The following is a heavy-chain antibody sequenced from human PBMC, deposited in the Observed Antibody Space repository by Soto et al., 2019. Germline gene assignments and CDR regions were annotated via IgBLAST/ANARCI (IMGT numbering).Heavy chain of an antibody. CDR1: GYTFTSYA. D-gene: IGHD3-3*01. CDR3: ARVRGLLFLEWLPRSYMAV. CDR2: INAGNGNT. V-gene: IGHV1-3*01. J-gene: IGHJ6*02. Sequence: ASVKVSCKASGYTFTSYAMHWVRQAPGQRLEWMGWINAGNGNTKYSQKFQGRVTITRDTSASTAYMELSSLRSEDTAVYYCARVRGLLFLEWLPRSYMAVSGQGTTVTVSS.